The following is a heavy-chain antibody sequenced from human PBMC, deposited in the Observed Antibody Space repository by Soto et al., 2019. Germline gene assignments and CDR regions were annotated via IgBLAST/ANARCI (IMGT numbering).Heavy chain of an antibody. CDR2: ISAYNGNT. V-gene: IGHV1-18*01. D-gene: IGHD3-9*01. CDR1: GYTFTIYG. CDR3: ARSIPYHDILTAPAGFAP. J-gene: IGHJ5*02. Sequence: ASVKVSCTASGYTFTIYGISWARQAPGQGLEWMGWISAYNGNTNYAQKLQGRVTMTTDTSTSTAYMELRSLRSDDTAVYYCARSIPYHDILTAPAGFAPWGQGTLVTVSS.